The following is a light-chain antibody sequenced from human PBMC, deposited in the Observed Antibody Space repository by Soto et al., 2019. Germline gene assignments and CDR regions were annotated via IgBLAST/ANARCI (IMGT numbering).Light chain of an antibody. CDR2: EFS. Sequence: QSALTQPASVSGSPGQSITISCTGTSSDVGGSNYVSWYQQHPGKAPKLIIFEFSNRPSGVSNRFSGSKSGKTASLTISGLRAEDEADYYCSSYTTTNTLEGVFGGGTKLTVL. CDR3: SSYTTTNTLEGV. V-gene: IGLV2-14*01. J-gene: IGLJ2*01. CDR1: SSDVGGSNY.